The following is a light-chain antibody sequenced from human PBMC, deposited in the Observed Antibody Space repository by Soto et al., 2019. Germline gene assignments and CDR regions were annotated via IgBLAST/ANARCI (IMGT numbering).Light chain of an antibody. CDR2: GAS. CDR3: QQRSSWPLT. V-gene: IGKV3D-20*02. J-gene: IGKJ4*01. CDR1: QSVSNDF. Sequence: EIVLTQSPGILSLSPVERATLSGRASQSVSNDFLAWYQQKPGQAPRLLIYGASTRATDVPDRFSGSGSGADFTLTIRTLEPEDFAVYYCQQRSSWPLTFGGGTKVDNK.